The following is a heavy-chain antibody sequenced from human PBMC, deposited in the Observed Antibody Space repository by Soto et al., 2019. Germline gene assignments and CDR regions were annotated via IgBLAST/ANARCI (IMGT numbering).Heavy chain of an antibody. J-gene: IGHJ4*02. V-gene: IGHV1-69*13. CDR3: ARKGSSGSYYFDY. D-gene: IGHD1-26*01. CDR2: IIPIFGTA. Sequence: SVKVSCKASGGTFSSYAISWVRQAPGQGLEWMGGIIPIFGTANYAQKFQGRVTITADESTSTAYMELSSLRSEDTAVYYCARKGSSGSYYFDYWGQGTLVTVSS. CDR1: GGTFSSYA.